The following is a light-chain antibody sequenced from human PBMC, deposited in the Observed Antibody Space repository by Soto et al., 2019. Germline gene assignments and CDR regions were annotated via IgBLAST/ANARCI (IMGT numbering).Light chain of an antibody. CDR2: GAS. CDR3: QQYYNWPRT. Sequence: EIVMTQSPTTLSVSPGERFTLSCRASQSVSSNLAWYQQKPGQAPRLLFYGASTRATGLPARFSGTGSGTEFTLTINSLQAEDSAVYYCQQYYNWPRTFGQGTRLEIK. CDR1: QSVSSN. J-gene: IGKJ5*01. V-gene: IGKV3-15*01.